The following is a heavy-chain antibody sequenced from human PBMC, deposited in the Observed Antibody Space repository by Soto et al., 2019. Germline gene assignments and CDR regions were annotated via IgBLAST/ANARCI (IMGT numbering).Heavy chain of an antibody. V-gene: IGHV3-48*01. J-gene: IGHJ6*03. D-gene: IGHD7-27*01. CDR1: GFTFSSYS. Sequence: GGSLRLSCAASGFTFSSYSMNWVRQAPGKGLEWVAYISSSSSTIYYADSVKGRFTISRDNAKNSLYLQMNSLRAEDTAVYYCARDSSRGLGIHRNYYYLDVWGKATTVTVSS. CDR2: ISSSSSTI. CDR3: ARDSSRGLGIHRNYYYLDV.